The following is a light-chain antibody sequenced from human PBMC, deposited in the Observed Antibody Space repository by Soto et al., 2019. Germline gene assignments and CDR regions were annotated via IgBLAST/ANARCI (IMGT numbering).Light chain of an antibody. V-gene: IGKV1-39*01. CDR2: AAS. CDR1: QSISSY. J-gene: IGKJ5*01. Sequence: DIQMTQSPSSLSASVRDRVTITCRASQSISSYLNWYQQKPGKAPKLLIYAASSLQSGVPSRFSGSGSGTDFTLTISSLQHEDFATYYCQQSYSTPSITFGQGTRLEIK. CDR3: QQSYSTPSIT.